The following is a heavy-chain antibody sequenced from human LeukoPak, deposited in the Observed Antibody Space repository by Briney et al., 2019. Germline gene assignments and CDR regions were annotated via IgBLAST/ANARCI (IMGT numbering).Heavy chain of an antibody. Sequence: PGGSLRLSCAASGFTFNTYGMHWVRQAPGKGLEWVAFTRYDGSNKYYADSVKGRFTISRDNSKNTLYLQMNSLRAEDTAVYYCAKGGIDYWGQGTLVTVSS. V-gene: IGHV3-30*02. CDR3: AKGGIDY. D-gene: IGHD3-16*01. J-gene: IGHJ4*02. CDR1: GFTFNTYG. CDR2: TRYDGSNK.